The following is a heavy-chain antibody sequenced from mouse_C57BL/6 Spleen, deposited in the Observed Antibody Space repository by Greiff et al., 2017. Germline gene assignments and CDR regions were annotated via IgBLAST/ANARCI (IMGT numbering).Heavy chain of an antibody. D-gene: IGHD1-1*01. J-gene: IGHJ4*01. CDR3: AYSYGSSYYAMDY. V-gene: IGHV1-64*01. CDR1: GYTFTSYW. Sequence: VQLQQPGADLVKPGASVKLSCKASGYTFTSYWMHWVKQRPGQGLEWLGMIHPNSGSTNYNEKFKSKATLTVDKSSSIAYMQLSSLTAEDSAAYDYAYSYGSSYYAMDYWGQGTSVTVSS. CDR2: IHPNSGST.